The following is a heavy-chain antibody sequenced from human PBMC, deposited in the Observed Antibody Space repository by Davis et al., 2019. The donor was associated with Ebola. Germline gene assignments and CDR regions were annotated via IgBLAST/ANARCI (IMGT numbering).Heavy chain of an antibody. CDR2: VYYSGTT. V-gene: IGHV4-59*01. Sequence: PSETLSLTCTVSGGSFNSFYWSWIRQPPGKGLEWIGYVYYSGTTNYNPSLMSRVTISVDTSKNQFSLKLTSVTAADTAVYYGARRDFWSSYIDYWGQGTLVTVSS. CDR1: GGSFNSFY. CDR3: ARRDFWSSYIDY. J-gene: IGHJ4*02. D-gene: IGHD3-3*01.